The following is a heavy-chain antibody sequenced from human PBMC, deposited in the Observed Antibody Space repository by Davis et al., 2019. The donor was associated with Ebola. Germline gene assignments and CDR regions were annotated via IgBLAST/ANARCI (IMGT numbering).Heavy chain of an antibody. Sequence: PGGSLRLSCRGSGYSFATYWIGWVRQMPGKGLEWMGIIFPGDSDTRYSPSFQGQVTISADKSTAYLQWSSLKASDTATYYCVRQSRILIDHWGPGTPVTVSS. CDR3: VRQSRILIDH. CDR2: IFPGDSDT. V-gene: IGHV5-51*01. CDR1: GYSFATYW. D-gene: IGHD2-15*01. J-gene: IGHJ1*01.